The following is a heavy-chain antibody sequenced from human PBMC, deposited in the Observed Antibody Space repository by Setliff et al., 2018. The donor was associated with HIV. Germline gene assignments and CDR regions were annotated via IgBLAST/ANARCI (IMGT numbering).Heavy chain of an antibody. V-gene: IGHV5-51*01. CDR3: ARHDAVGGTPLIHAFDI. D-gene: IGHD1-26*01. CDR2: IYPDDSDT. Sequence: GESLKISCQGSGYSFTSNWIGWVRQMPGKRLEWMGIIYPDDSDTRYSPSFQGQVTISADKSISTAYLQWSSLKASDSAMYYCARHDAVGGTPLIHAFDIWGQGTMVTVSS. J-gene: IGHJ3*02. CDR1: GYSFTSNW.